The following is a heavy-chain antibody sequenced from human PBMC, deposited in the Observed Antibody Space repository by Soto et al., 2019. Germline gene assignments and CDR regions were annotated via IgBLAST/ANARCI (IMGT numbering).Heavy chain of an antibody. Sequence: QVQLVQSGAEVKKPGASVKVSCKASGYTFTSYDMNWVRQATGQGLEWMGWMNPNSGNTGYAQKFQGRGTMTRTNSISQAYMELGRLRSEDTAVYYCASLGIEAAGGPRFDYWGQGTLVTVSS. CDR1: GYTFTSYD. J-gene: IGHJ4*02. CDR2: MNPNSGNT. D-gene: IGHD6-13*01. CDR3: ASLGIEAAGGPRFDY. V-gene: IGHV1-8*01.